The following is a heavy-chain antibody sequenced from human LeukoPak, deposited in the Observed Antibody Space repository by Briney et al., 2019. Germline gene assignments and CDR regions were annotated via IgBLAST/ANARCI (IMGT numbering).Heavy chain of an antibody. J-gene: IGHJ4*02. CDR2: IKQDGSEK. CDR3: ARDWGIAAAGYFDY. D-gene: IGHD6-13*01. Sequence: GGSLRLSCAASGFTFSSYWMSWVRQAPGKGLEWVANIKQDGSEKYYVDSVKGRFTISRDNAKNSLYLQMNSLRAEDTAVYYCARDWGIAAAGYFDYWGQGTLVTVSS. CDR1: GFTFSSYW. V-gene: IGHV3-7*01.